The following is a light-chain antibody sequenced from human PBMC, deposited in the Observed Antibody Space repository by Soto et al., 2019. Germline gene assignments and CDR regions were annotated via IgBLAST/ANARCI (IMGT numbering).Light chain of an antibody. J-gene: IGKJ1*01. CDR3: QQYKSYPWT. CDR2: GAS. Sequence: DIQMTQSPSTLSAPVGDRVTITCRASQSISSWLAWYQQRPGKAPKLLIYGASSLQSGVPSRFSGSGSGTEFTLSISSLQPDDFATYYCQQYKSYPWTFGQVTKVEIK. CDR1: QSISSW. V-gene: IGKV1-5*03.